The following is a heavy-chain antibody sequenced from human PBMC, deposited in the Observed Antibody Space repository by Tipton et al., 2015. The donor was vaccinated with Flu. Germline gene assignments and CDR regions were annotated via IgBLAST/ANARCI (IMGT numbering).Heavy chain of an antibody. V-gene: IGHV3-21*01. D-gene: IGHD5-18*01. CDR3: ARDQRGYSYGLDY. Sequence: SLRLSCAASGFTFSSYSMNWVRQAPGKGLEWVSSISSSSSYIYYADSVKGRFTISRDNAKNSLYLQMNSLRAEDTAVYYCARDQRGYSYGLDYWGQGTLVTVSS. J-gene: IGHJ4*02. CDR2: ISSSSSYI. CDR1: GFTFSSYS.